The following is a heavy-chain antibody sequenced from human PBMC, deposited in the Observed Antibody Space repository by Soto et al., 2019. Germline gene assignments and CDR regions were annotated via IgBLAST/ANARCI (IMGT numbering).Heavy chain of an antibody. Sequence: SETLSLTCTVSGGSISSYYWSWIRQPPGKGLEWIGYIYYSGSTNYNPSLKSRVTISVDTSKNQFSLKLSSVTAADTAVYYCARDRSLEDIVEDYYYYGMDVWGQGTTVTVSS. CDR1: GGSISSYY. J-gene: IGHJ6*02. D-gene: IGHD2-15*01. CDR3: ARDRSLEDIVEDYYYYGMDV. V-gene: IGHV4-59*01. CDR2: IYYSGST.